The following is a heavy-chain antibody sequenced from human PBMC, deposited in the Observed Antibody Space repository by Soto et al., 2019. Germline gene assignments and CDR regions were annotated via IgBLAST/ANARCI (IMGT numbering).Heavy chain of an antibody. CDR2: IYPGDSDT. V-gene: IGHV5-51*01. D-gene: IGHD1-26*01. J-gene: IGHJ6*02. Sequence: PGESLKISCKGSGYSFTTYWIGWVRQMPGKGLEWMGIIYPGDSDTRYSPSFQGQVTISADKSISTAYRQWSSLRASDTARYYCARRMAPGTPSYYSGMDVWGHGPTVTVSS. CDR1: GYSFTTYW. CDR3: ARRMAPGTPSYYSGMDV.